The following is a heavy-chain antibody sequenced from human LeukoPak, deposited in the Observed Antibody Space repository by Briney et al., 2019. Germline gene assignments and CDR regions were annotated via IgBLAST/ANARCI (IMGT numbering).Heavy chain of an antibody. CDR3: FGGLVAGPWYFDL. CDR1: GFNSSSYW. J-gene: IGHJ2*01. D-gene: IGHD3-16*01. Sequence: GGSLRLSCAASGFNSSSYWMHWVRQAPGKGLVWVSRINSDGISTTYADSVKGRFTISRDNAKNTLYLQMNSLRAEDTAVYYCFGGLVAGPWYFDLWGRGTLVTVSS. V-gene: IGHV3-74*01. CDR2: INSDGIST.